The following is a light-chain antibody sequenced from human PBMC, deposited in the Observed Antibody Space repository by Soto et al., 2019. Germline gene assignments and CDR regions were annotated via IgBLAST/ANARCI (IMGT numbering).Light chain of an antibody. Sequence: EIEMTQSPATLSVSPGERATLSCRASQSVNTNLAWYQQKPGQAPRLLIYGASTRAPGIPARFSGSGSGTESTLTVSILQPEDFAVYYCQQYKHWRSWLTFGGGTKVEIK. CDR3: QQYKHWRSWLT. J-gene: IGKJ4*01. V-gene: IGKV3-15*01. CDR1: QSVNTN. CDR2: GAS.